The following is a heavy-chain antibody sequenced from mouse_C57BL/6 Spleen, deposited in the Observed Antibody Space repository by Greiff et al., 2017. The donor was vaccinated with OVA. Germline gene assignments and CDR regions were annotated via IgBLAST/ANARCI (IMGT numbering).Heavy chain of an antibody. CDR2: ISGGGGNT. V-gene: IGHV5-9*01. D-gene: IGHD1-1*01. Sequence: EVQVVESGGGLVKPGGSLKLSCAASGFTFSSYTMSWVRQTPEQRLEWVATISGGGGNTYYPDSVKGRFTISRDTAKNTLYRQMSSLRSEDTALYYGARHYYGSSYRYFDVWGTGTTVTVSS. CDR3: ARHYYGSSYRYFDV. J-gene: IGHJ1*03. CDR1: GFTFSSYT.